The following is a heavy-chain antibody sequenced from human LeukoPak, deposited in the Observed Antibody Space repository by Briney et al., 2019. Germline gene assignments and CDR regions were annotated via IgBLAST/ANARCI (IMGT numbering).Heavy chain of an antibody. J-gene: IGHJ5*02. D-gene: IGHD2-2*01. CDR2: IYYSGST. V-gene: IGHV4-39*01. Sequence: KPSETLSLTCTVSGGSISSYKYYWGWIRQPPGKGLEWIGSIYYSGSTYYNPSLKSRVTISVDTSKNQCSLKLSSVTAADTAVYYCARLGYCSSTSCHLSWFDPWGQGTLVAVSS. CDR1: GGSISSYKYY. CDR3: ARLGYCSSTSCHLSWFDP.